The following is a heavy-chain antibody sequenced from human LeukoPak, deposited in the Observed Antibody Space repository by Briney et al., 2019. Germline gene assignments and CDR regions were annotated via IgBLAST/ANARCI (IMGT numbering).Heavy chain of an antibody. J-gene: IGHJ4*02. CDR2: ISGRSSTI. D-gene: IGHD1-26*01. CDR3: ARDRIKSGSYYFDY. CDR1: AFTLSDYR. Sequence: GGSLRLSCADSAFTLSDYRINSVRQAPREGLEWVSYISGRSSTIYYADSVKGRFTISRDNAKNSMHLQMNSLRAEDTAVYYCARDRIKSGSYYFDYWGQGTLVTVSS. V-gene: IGHV3-48*01.